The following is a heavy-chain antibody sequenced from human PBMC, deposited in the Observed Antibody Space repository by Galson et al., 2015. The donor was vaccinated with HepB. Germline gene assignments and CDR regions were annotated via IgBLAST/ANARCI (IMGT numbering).Heavy chain of an antibody. Sequence: SVKVSCKASGYTFSIYSLHWVRQAPGQGLEWMGWINAATENTKYAQRSQGRLTITRDTSASTAYMELSDLTPEDTAVYFCAKHYFGMDVWGQGTTIIVSS. CDR2: INAATENT. CDR1: GYTFSIYS. J-gene: IGHJ6*02. CDR3: AKHYFGMDV. V-gene: IGHV1-3*01.